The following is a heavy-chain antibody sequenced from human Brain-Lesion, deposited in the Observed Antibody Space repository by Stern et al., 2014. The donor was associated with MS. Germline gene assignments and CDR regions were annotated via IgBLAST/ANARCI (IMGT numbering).Heavy chain of an antibody. CDR2: IWPGDSET. CDR3: ARRGDSSSSGFDY. CDR1: GYRFTSNW. J-gene: IGHJ4*02. Sequence: EVQLVESGAEVKKPGESLKISCTGSGYRFTSNWIAWVRQMPGKGLEWVGIIWPGDSETRYSPSFQGQVTISADKSISTAYLQWSSLQASDTAMYYCARRGDSSSSGFDYWGQGTLVIVSS. V-gene: IGHV5-51*01. D-gene: IGHD6-6*01.